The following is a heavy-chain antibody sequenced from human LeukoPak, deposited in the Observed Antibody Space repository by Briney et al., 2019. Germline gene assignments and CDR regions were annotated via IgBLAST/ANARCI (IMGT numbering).Heavy chain of an antibody. V-gene: IGHV3-7*01. CDR1: GFTFSSYW. CDR3: ARDGRKLRDGYNY. J-gene: IGHJ4*02. Sequence: PGGSLRLSCAASGFTFSSYWMSWVRQAPGKGLEWVANIKQDGSEIYYVDSVKGRFTISRDNAKNSLYLQMNSLRAEDTAVYYCARDGRKLRDGYNYGGQGILVTVSS. D-gene: IGHD5-24*01. CDR2: IKQDGSEI.